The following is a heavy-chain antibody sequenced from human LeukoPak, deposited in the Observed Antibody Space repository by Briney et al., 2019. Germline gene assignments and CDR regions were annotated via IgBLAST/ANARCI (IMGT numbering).Heavy chain of an antibody. CDR2: ISYDGSSK. Sequence: PGRSLRLSCAASRFTFSSYDMHWVRQAPGKGLEWVAVISYDGSSKYYADSVKGRFTISRDNSENTLYLHMNSLRAEDTAVYYCARYCSGVRCYHFDYWGQGTLVTVSS. V-gene: IGHV3-30-3*01. D-gene: IGHD2-15*01. CDR1: RFTFSSYD. J-gene: IGHJ4*02. CDR3: ARYCSGVRCYHFDY.